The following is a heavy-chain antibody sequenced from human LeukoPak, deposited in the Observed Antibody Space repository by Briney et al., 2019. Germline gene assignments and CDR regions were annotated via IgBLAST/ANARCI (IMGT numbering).Heavy chain of an antibody. J-gene: IGHJ4*02. CDR1: GGSISIYY. CDR2: ISTGGTT. D-gene: IGHD5-24*01. Sequence: SEALSLTCAVSGGSISIYYWSWIRQPAGKGLEWIGRISTGGTTNYNPSLTSRITMSVDTSKNQFSLNLTSVTAADTAAYYCARELSPSRAHDYWGQGTLVTVSS. V-gene: IGHV4-4*07. CDR3: ARELSPSRAHDY.